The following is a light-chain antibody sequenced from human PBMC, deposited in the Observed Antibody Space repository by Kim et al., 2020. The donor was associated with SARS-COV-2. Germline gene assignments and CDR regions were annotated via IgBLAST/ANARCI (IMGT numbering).Light chain of an antibody. Sequence: VTPGQTGLVSWSGDKLCDKYACWYPQEPGPSPVLFIYQDSKRPSGIPGRLSGSNSGNTATLTISGTQAMDEADYYCQALDSSTDVVFGGGTQLTVL. CDR2: QDS. CDR3: QALDSSTDVV. V-gene: IGLV3-1*01. J-gene: IGLJ2*01. CDR1: KLCDKY.